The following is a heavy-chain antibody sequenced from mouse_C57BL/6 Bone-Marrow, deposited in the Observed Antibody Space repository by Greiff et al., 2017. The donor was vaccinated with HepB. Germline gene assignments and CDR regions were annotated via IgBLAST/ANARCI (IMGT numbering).Heavy chain of an antibody. CDR2: IDPSDSYT. V-gene: IGHV1-50*01. D-gene: IGHD1-1*01. CDR3: AITTVV. CDR1: GYTFTSYW. Sequence: VQLQQPGAELVKPGASVKLSCKASGYTFTSYWMQWVKQRPGQGLEWIGEIDPSDSYTNYNQKFKGKATLTVDTSSSTAYMQLSSLTSEDSAVYYCAITTVVWGQGTTLTVSS. J-gene: IGHJ2*01.